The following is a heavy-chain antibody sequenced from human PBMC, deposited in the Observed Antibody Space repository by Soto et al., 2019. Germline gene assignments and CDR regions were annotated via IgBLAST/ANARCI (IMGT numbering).Heavy chain of an antibody. CDR1: GGPISSSNHY. CDR3: ARLGDRLNSYYMDV. D-gene: IGHD3-16*01. J-gene: IGHJ6*03. Sequence: QLQLQESGPGLVKPAETLSVTCTVSGGPISSSNHYWGWIRQPPGKGLEWIGSIFYIGSTYYNPSVESRVTISVDTSKNQFSLKVRSVTAADTAVYFGARLGDRLNSYYMDVWGKGTTVTVSS. V-gene: IGHV4-39*01. CDR2: IFYIGST.